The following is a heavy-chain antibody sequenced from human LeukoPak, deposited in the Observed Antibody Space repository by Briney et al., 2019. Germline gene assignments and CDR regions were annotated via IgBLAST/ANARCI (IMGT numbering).Heavy chain of an antibody. Sequence: PGGSLRLSCAASGFTFSSYAMSWVRQAPGKGLEWVSAISGSGGSTYYADSVKGRFTISRDNSKNTLYLQMNSLRAEDTAVYYCAKDGDSSGWQYYFDYWGQGTLVTVSS. V-gene: IGHV3-23*01. CDR3: AKDGDSSGWQYYFDY. J-gene: IGHJ4*02. D-gene: IGHD6-19*01. CDR2: ISGSGGST. CDR1: GFTFSSYA.